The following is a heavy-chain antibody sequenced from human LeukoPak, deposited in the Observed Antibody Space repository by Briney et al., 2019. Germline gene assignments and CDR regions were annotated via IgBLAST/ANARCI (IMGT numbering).Heavy chain of an antibody. J-gene: IGHJ3*02. CDR1: GFTFSPYT. CDR3: ARPTTVTTIAADAFDI. D-gene: IGHD4-17*01. V-gene: IGHV3-21*01. CDR2: ISSSSTYK. Sequence: GGSLRLSCAASGFTFSPYTTNWVRQAPGKGLEWVSSISSSSTYKYHADSVKGRFTISRDNAKNSLYLQMNSLRAEDTAVYYCARPTTVTTIAADAFDIWGQGTMVTVSS.